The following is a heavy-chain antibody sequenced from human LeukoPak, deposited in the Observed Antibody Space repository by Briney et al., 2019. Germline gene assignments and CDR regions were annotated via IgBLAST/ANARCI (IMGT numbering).Heavy chain of an antibody. CDR2: ISSTSSAT. D-gene: IGHD3-16*01. CDR3: GRQGDLDY. CDR1: GFIFTSYS. J-gene: IGHJ4*02. Sequence: GASLRLSCAASGFIFTSYSMNWVRQAPGKGLEFVSSISSTSSATYYADSVKGRFTISGDNAKNSMYLQMNSLRDEDTAVYYCGRQGDLDYWGQGTLVTVCS. V-gene: IGHV3-48*02.